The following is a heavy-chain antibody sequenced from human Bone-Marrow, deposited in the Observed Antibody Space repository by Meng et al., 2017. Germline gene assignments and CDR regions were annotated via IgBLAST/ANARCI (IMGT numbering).Heavy chain of an antibody. CDR1: GFSVSNNY. Sequence: EVQLVESGGGLIQPGGSLRLSCVASGFSVSNNYMSWVPQAPGKGLEWVSVIYGDGSTYYTDSVKGRFIISRDNSKNTLYLQMNSLRAEDTAVYYCTRGMAPEGYFDLWGRGTLVTVSS. D-gene: IGHD2-8*01. J-gene: IGHJ2*01. CDR2: IYGDGST. V-gene: IGHV3-53*01. CDR3: TRGMAPEGYFDL.